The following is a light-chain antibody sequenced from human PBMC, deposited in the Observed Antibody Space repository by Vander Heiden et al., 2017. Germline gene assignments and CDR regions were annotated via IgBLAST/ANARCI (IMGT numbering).Light chain of an antibody. V-gene: IGLV2-14*01. J-gene: IGLJ2*01. CDR1: SSDVGGYQY. CDR2: EVS. CDR3: SSYTSSTSHVL. Sequence: QSALTQPASVSGSPGQSITISCTGTSSDVGGYQYVSWYQYHPGKAPKLIIYEVSNRPSGVSNRFSGSKSDNTASLTISGLQAEDEADYYCSSYTSSTSHVLFGGGTKLTGL.